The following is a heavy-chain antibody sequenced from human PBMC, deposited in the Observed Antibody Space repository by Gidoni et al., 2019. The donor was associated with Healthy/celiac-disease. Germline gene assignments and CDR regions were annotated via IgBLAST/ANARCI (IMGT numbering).Heavy chain of an antibody. J-gene: IGHJ4*02. CDR2: ISSSSSYI. Sequence: EVQLVESGGGRDKPGGSLRLSCAASGFTCSCYSMNWVRQAPGKGLEWVSSISSSSSYIYYADSVKGRFTISRDNAKNSLYLQMNSLRAEDTAVYYCARDCGGDCLYYFDYWGQGTLVTVSS. D-gene: IGHD2-21*02. CDR1: GFTCSCYS. CDR3: ARDCGGDCLYYFDY. V-gene: IGHV3-21*02.